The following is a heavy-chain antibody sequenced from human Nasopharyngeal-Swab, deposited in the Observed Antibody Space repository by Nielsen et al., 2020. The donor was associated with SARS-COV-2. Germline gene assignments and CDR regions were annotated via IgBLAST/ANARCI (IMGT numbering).Heavy chain of an antibody. CDR3: TPSGAH. V-gene: IGHV3-15*01. Sequence: GESLKISCTASGFTFGDYAMSWVRQAPGKGLEWVGRIKSKTDGGTTDYAAPVKGRFTISRDDSKNTLYLQMNSLKTEDTAVYYCTPSGAHWGQGTLVTVSS. D-gene: IGHD3-10*01. J-gene: IGHJ4*02. CDR2: IKSKTDGGTT. CDR1: GFTFGDYA.